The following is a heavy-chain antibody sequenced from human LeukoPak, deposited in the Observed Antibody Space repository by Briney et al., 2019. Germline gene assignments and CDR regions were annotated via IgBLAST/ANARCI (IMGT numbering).Heavy chain of an antibody. D-gene: IGHD3-9*01. V-gene: IGHV3-9*01. CDR2: ISWNSGSI. CDR3: AALRYFDWLLVDY. Sequence: GGSLRLSCAASGFTFSSYAMSWVRQAPGKGLEWVSGISWNSGSIGYADSVKGRFTISRDNAKNSLYLQMNSLRAEDTALYYCAALRYFDWLLVDYWGQGTLVTVSS. CDR1: GFTFSSYA. J-gene: IGHJ4*02.